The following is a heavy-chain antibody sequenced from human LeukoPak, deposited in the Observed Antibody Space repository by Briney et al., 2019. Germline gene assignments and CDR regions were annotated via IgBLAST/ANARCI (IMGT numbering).Heavy chain of an antibody. D-gene: IGHD2-21*02. CDR1: GGSISSGGYS. J-gene: IGHJ3*02. CDR3: ARDLFSPETAVTATYDAFDI. Sequence: SQTLSLTCTVSGGSISSGGYSWSWVRQPPGKGLEWIGYIYYSGSTNYNPSLKSRVTISVDTSKNQFSLKLSSVTAADTAVYYCARDLFSPETAVTATYDAFDIWGQGTMVTVSS. CDR2: IYYSGST. V-gene: IGHV4-61*08.